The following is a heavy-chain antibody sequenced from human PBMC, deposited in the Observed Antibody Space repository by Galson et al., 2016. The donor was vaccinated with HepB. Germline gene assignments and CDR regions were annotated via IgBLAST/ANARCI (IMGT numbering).Heavy chain of an antibody. V-gene: IGHV1-8*01. D-gene: IGHD6-25*01. Sequence: SVKVSCKASGHTFTTYDINWVRQAAGQGLEWMGWMNPKSGTSVYAPKFRDRVTMTRNASISTAYMQLRSLTSDDTAVYYCARGGYGGYLFYWGQGARVTVSS. CDR3: ARGGYGGYLFY. CDR1: GHTFTTYD. CDR2: MNPKSGTS. J-gene: IGHJ4*02.